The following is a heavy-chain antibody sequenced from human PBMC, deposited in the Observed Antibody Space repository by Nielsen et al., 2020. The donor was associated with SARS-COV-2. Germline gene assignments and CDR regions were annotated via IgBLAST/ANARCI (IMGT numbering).Heavy chain of an antibody. J-gene: IGHJ6*02. CDR1: GYTFTGYY. CDR3: ARSPIKWLAFQYYYYGMDV. Sequence: ASVKVSCKASGYTFTGYYMHWVRQAPGQGLEWMGWINPNSGGTNYAQKFQGWVTMTRDTSISTAYMELSSLRSEDTAVYYCARSPIKWLAFQYYYYGMDVWGQGTTVTVSS. D-gene: IGHD6-19*01. CDR2: INPNSGGT. V-gene: IGHV1-2*04.